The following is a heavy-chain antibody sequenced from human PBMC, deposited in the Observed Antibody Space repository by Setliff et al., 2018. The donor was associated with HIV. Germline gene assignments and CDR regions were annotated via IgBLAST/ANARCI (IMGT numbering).Heavy chain of an antibody. V-gene: IGHV1-2*02. J-gene: IGHJ1*01. Sequence: GASVKVSCKASGYTFTGYYMHWVRQAPGQGLEWMGWINPNSGGTNYAQKFQGRVTMTRDTSISTAYMEVSRLRSDDTAVYYCASSGLKTYYYDSSGYIYPLFQHWGQGTLVTVSS. CDR2: INPNSGGT. D-gene: IGHD3-22*01. CDR1: GYTFTGYY. CDR3: ASSGLKTYYYDSSGYIYPLFQH.